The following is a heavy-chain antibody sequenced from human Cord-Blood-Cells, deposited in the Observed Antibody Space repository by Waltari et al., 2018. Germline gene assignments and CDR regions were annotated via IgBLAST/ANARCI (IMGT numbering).Heavy chain of an antibody. V-gene: IGHV3-30*02. CDR2: IRYDGSNK. Sequence: QVQLVESGGGVVQPGGSLRLSCAASGFTFSSYGMTWVRQAPGKGLEWVAFIRYDGSNKYYADSVKGRFTISRDNSKNTLYLQMNSLRAEDTAVYYCAKDRSYGGNWRFDYWGQGTLVTVSS. CDR1: GFTFSSYG. CDR3: AKDRSYGGNWRFDY. J-gene: IGHJ4*02. D-gene: IGHD2-15*01.